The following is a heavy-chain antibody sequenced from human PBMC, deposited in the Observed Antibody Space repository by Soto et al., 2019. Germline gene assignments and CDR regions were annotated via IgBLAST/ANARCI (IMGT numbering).Heavy chain of an antibody. CDR1: GFTFSSYA. CDR3: ARDLNPYDILTGYDY. D-gene: IGHD3-9*01. J-gene: IGHJ4*02. CDR2: ISYDGSNK. Sequence: PGGSLRLSCAASGFTFSSYAMHWVRQAPGKGLEWVAVISYDGSNKYYADSVKGRFTISRDNSKNTLYLQMNSLRAEDTAVYYCARDLNPYDILTGYDYWGQGTLVTVSS. V-gene: IGHV3-30-3*01.